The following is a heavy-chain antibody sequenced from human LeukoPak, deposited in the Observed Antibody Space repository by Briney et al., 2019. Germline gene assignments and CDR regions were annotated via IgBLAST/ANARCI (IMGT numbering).Heavy chain of an antibody. V-gene: IGHV3-64*01. Sequence: GGSLRLSCAASGFTFSSYAMHWVRQAPEKGLEYVSAISSNGGSTYYANSVKGRFTISRDNSKNTLYLQMGSLRAEDMAVYYCARPSGWRNDYWGQGTLVTVSS. J-gene: IGHJ4*02. CDR1: GFTFSSYA. CDR3: ARPSGWRNDY. CDR2: ISSNGGST. D-gene: IGHD6-25*01.